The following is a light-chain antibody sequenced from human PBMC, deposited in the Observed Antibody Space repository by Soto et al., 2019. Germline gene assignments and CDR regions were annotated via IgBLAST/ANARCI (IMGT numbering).Light chain of an antibody. CDR3: ATWDSALSAGV. Sequence: QSVLTQPPSMSAAPGQMVAISCSGTSSNIGDNSVSWYQHFPGTAPKVLIYDNNRRPSGIPDRFSGSKSGTSATLTIIGLQTRDEADYYCATWDSALSAGVFGGGTKVTV. V-gene: IGLV1-51*01. J-gene: IGLJ3*02. CDR2: DNN. CDR1: SSNIGDNS.